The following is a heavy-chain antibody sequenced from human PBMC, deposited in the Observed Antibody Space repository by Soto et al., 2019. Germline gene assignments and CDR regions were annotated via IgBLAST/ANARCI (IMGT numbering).Heavy chain of an antibody. CDR1: GGSVSSGSYY. V-gene: IGHV4-61*03. CDR2: IFYSGST. CDR3: ARGQSNSWYLDY. J-gene: IGHJ4*02. D-gene: IGHD6-13*01. Sequence: SETLSLTCTVSGGSVSSGSYYWSWIRQPPGKVLEWIVYIFYSGSTNYNPSLKSRVAISLDTSENRFSLNLSSVTSSDTAVYYCARGQSNSWYLDYWGQGTLVTVSS.